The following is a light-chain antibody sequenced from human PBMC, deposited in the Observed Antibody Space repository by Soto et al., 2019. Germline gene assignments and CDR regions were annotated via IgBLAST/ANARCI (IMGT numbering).Light chain of an antibody. V-gene: IGKV1-5*03. CDR3: QQYTSYSPT. CDR2: KAS. Sequence: DIQMTQSPSTLSASVADRVTIPCRASQSISGWLAWYQQKPGKAPKLLIYKASSLETGVPSRFSGSGSGTEFTLTISSLQPDDFATYYCQQYTSYSPTFGQGTKVDIK. J-gene: IGKJ1*01. CDR1: QSISGW.